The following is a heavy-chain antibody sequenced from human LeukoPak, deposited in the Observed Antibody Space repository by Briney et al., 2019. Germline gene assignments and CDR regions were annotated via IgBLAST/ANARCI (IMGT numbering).Heavy chain of an antibody. CDR1: GYTFSTYG. V-gene: IGHV3-30*03. D-gene: IGHD3-10*01. CDR2: ISYDGSNK. CDR3: ARERRGVTINWFDP. J-gene: IGHJ5*02. Sequence: GGSLRLSCAASGYTFSTYGMHWVRQAPGKGLEWVAIISYDGSNKYYADSVKGRFTISRDNSKNTLYLQMNSLRAEDTAVYYCARERRGVTINWFDPWGQGTLVTVSS.